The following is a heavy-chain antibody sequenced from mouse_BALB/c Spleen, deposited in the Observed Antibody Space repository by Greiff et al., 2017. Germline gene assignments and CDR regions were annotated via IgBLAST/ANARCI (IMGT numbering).Heavy chain of an antibody. Sequence: EVQLVESGGGLVQPGGSLKLSCAASGFTFSSYTMSWVRQTPEKRLEWVAYISNGGGSTYYPDTVKGRFTISRDNAKNTLYLQMSSLKSEDTAMYYCARHDYYGSSPAWFAYWGQGTLVTVSA. V-gene: IGHV5-12-2*01. J-gene: IGHJ3*01. CDR1: GFTFSSYT. CDR3: ARHDYYGSSPAWFAY. CDR2: ISNGGGST. D-gene: IGHD1-1*01.